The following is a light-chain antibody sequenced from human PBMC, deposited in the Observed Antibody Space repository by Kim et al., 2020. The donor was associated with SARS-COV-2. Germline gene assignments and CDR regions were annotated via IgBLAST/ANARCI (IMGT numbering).Light chain of an antibody. J-gene: IGLJ1*01. V-gene: IGLV2-14*03. CDR3: SSSRSSGYV. CDR2: DVS. Sequence: QSALTQPASVSGSPGQSITISCTGTSSDVGGYNYVSWYQQYPGKAPKLMIYDVSKRPSGVSNRFSGSKSGNTASLTISGLQAEDEADYYCSSSRSSGYVFGPGTNVTVL. CDR1: SSDVGGYNY.